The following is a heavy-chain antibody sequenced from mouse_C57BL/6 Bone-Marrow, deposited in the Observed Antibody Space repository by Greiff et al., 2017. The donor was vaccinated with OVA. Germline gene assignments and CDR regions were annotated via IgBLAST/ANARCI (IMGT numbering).Heavy chain of an antibody. CDR1: GYTFTEYT. V-gene: IGHV1-62-2*01. CDR2: FYPGSGSI. D-gene: IGHD2-3*01. J-gene: IGHJ3*01. CDR3: ARHEDSRNDGYYVAWFAY. Sequence: VQLQQSGAELVKPGASVKLSCKASGYTFTEYTIHWVKQRSGQGLEWIGWFYPGSGSIKYNEKFKDKATLTADKSSSTVYMELSRLTSEDSAVYFCARHEDSRNDGYYVAWFAYWGQGTLVTVSA.